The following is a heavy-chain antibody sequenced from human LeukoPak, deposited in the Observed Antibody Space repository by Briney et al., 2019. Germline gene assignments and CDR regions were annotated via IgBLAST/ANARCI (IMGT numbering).Heavy chain of an antibody. V-gene: IGHV4-39*01. Sequence: PSETLSLTCTVSGGSISSSSYYWGRIRQPPGKGLEWIGSIYYSGSTYYNPSLKSRVTLSVDTSKNQFSLNLSSVTAADTAVYYCARLPRVGGPAFRSGSSWYDPNWFDPWGQGTLVTVSS. CDR3: ARLPRVGGPAFRSGSSWYDPNWFDP. CDR2: IYYSGST. J-gene: IGHJ5*02. D-gene: IGHD6-13*01. CDR1: GGSISSSSYY.